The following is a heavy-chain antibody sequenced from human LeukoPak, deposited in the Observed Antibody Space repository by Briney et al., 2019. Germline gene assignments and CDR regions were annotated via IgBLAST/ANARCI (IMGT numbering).Heavy chain of an antibody. V-gene: IGHV3-23*01. CDR1: GFTVSSNY. CDR2: ISCSGGST. Sequence: PGGSLRLSCAASGFTVSSNYMSWVRQAPGKRLEWISAISCSGGSTYYADSVKGRFTISRDNSKNTLYLKMNSLRAEDTAVYYCAKPQALYSQNWFDPWGQGTLVTVSS. D-gene: IGHD6-13*01. J-gene: IGHJ5*02. CDR3: AKPQALYSQNWFDP.